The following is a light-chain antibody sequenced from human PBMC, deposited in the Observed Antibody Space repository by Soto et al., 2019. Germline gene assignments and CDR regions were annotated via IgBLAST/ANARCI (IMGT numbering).Light chain of an antibody. CDR3: QQRYNWPWT. CDR2: GAS. J-gene: IGKJ1*01. Sequence: DIVLTQSPGTLSLSPGQRATLSCRASQSISSSFLAWYQQKPGQAPRLLIYGASSRATGIPDRFSGSGSGTDFTLTISRLEPEDLAVYYCQQRYNWPWTFGQGTKV. CDR1: QSISSSF. V-gene: IGKV3D-20*02.